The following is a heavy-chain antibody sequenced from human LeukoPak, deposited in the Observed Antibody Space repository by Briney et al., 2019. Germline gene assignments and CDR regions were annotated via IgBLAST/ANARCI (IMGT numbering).Heavy chain of an antibody. Sequence: GGSLRLSCAASGFTVSSNYMSWVRQAPGKGLEWVSVIYSGGSTYYADSVKGRFTISGHNSKNTLYLQMNSLRAEDTAVYYCARGQQLDYYYYYGMDVWGQGTTVTVSS. CDR2: IYSGGST. CDR3: ARGQQLDYYYYYGMDV. CDR1: GFTVSSNY. J-gene: IGHJ6*02. D-gene: IGHD6-13*01. V-gene: IGHV3-53*04.